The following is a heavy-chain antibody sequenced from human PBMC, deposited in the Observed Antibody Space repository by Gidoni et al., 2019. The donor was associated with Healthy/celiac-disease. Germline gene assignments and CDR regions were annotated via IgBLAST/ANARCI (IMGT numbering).Heavy chain of an antibody. J-gene: IGHJ3*02. D-gene: IGHD1-26*01. CDR1: GFTVSSNY. CDR2: SYSGGST. V-gene: IGHV3-66*02. Sequence: EVQLVESGGGLVQPGGSLRLSCAASGFTVSSNYMSWVRQAPGKGLGWVSVSYSGGSTYYADSVKGRFTISRDNSKNTLYLQMNSLRAEDTAVYYCARDSFPRSGRGVDAFDIWGQGTMVTVSS. CDR3: ARDSFPRSGRGVDAFDI.